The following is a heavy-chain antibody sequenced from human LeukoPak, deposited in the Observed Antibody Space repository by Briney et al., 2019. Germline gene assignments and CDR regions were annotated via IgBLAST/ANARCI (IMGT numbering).Heavy chain of an antibody. CDR3: ARVAMSDSSGYCDY. CDR1: GFTFSSYA. J-gene: IGHJ4*02. CDR2: IWYDGSNK. Sequence: PGGSLRLSCAASGFTFSSYAMHWVRQAPGKGLEWVAVIWYDGSNKNYADSVKGRFTISRDNTKNTLFLQMNSLRAEDTAVYYCARVAMSDSSGYCDYWGQGTKVTVSS. D-gene: IGHD3-22*01. V-gene: IGHV3-33*01.